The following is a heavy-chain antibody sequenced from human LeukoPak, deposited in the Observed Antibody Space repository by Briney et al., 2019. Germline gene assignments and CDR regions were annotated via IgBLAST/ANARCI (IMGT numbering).Heavy chain of an antibody. CDR1: GYIFTDYY. J-gene: IGHJ4*02. V-gene: IGHV1/OR15-1*04. CDR3: ARVRGPAAGTDYFDY. CDR2: INPNSGGT. D-gene: IGHD6-13*01. Sequence: ASVKVSCKAPGYIFTDYYMHWVRQAPGQELGWMGRINPNSGGTNYAQKFQGRVTMTRDTSISTAYMELSSLRSEDTAVYYCARVRGPAAGTDYFDYWGQGTLVTVSS.